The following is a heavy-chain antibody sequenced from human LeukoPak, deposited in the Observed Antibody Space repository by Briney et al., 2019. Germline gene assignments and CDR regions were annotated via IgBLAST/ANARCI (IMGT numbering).Heavy chain of an antibody. CDR2: TFYRSKWSN. D-gene: IGHD7-27*01. V-gene: IGHV6-1*01. CDR1: GDSVSSNSVT. Sequence: SQTLSLTCAISGDSVSSNSVTWNWIRQSPSRGLEWLGRTFYRSKWSNDYVVSVKSRITINPDTSKNQFSLQLDSVTPEDTAVYHCTRGKLGTFDVWGQRTMVTVSS. J-gene: IGHJ3*01. CDR3: TRGKLGTFDV.